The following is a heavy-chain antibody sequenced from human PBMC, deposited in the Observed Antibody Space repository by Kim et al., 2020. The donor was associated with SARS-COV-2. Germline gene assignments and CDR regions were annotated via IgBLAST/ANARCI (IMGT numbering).Heavy chain of an antibody. CDR2: INHSGST. CDR1: GGSFSGYY. CDR3: ARDYKQWLAPTDAFDI. V-gene: IGHV4-34*01. Sequence: SETLSLTCAVYGGSFSGYYWSWIRQPPGKGLEWIGEINHSGSTNYNPSLKGRVTISVDTSKNQFSLKLSSVTAADTAVYYCARDYKQWLAPTDAFDIWGQGTMVTVSS. D-gene: IGHD6-19*01. J-gene: IGHJ3*02.